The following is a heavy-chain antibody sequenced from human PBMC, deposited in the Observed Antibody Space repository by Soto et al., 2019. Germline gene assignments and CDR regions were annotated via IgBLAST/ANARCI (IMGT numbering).Heavy chain of an antibody. D-gene: IGHD6-19*01. CDR3: ARGPYSSGWYVVDY. Sequence: QVQLQASGPGLVKPSETLSLTCTVSGASISAYAWSCIRQPAGKGLEWIWRLYSSGNTNYNPSFKSRLTMSADTSKNQFSLKLSSVTAADTAVYYCARGPYSSGWYVVDYWGQGTLVTVSS. V-gene: IGHV4-4*07. CDR1: GASISAYA. J-gene: IGHJ4*02. CDR2: LYSSGNT.